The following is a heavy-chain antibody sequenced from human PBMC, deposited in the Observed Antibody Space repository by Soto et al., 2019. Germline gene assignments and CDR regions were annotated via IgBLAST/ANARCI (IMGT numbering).Heavy chain of an antibody. CDR3: ARVGQTAAGITSDY. CDR1: GYTFTSYD. CDR2: MNPNSGNT. J-gene: IGHJ4*02. V-gene: IGHV1-8*01. D-gene: IGHD6-13*01. Sequence: GASVKVSCKASGYTFTSYDINWVRQATGQGLEWMGWMNPNSGNTGYAQKFQGRVTMTRNTSISTAYMELSSLRSEDTAVYYCARVGQTAAGITSDYWGQGTLVTVSS.